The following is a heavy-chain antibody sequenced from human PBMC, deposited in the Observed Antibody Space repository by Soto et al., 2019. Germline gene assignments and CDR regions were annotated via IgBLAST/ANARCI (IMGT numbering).Heavy chain of an antibody. V-gene: IGHV4-59*01. D-gene: IGHD2-21*02. CDR3: ARDGAYCGGDCYFPDY. CDR1: GVSISSYY. J-gene: IGHJ4*02. Sequence: SETLSLTCTVSGVSISSYYWSWIRQPPGKGLEWIGYIYYSGSTNYNPSLKSRVTISVDTSKNQFSLKLSSVTAADTAVYYCARDGAYCGGDCYFPDYWGQGTLVTVSS. CDR2: IYYSGST.